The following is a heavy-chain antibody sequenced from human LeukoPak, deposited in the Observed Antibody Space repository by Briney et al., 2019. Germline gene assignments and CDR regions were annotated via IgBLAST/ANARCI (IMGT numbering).Heavy chain of an antibody. CDR2: ISSSSSYI. J-gene: IGHJ4*02. CDR1: GFTFSSYS. CDR3: AREGFCGGDCYSPYYFDY. V-gene: IGHV3-21*01. D-gene: IGHD2-21*02. Sequence: GGSLRLSCAASGFTFSSYSMNWVRQAPGKGLEWVSSISSSSSYIYYADSVKGRFTISRDNAKNTLYLQMNSLRAEDTAVYYCAREGFCGGDCYSPYYFDYWGQGTLVTVSS.